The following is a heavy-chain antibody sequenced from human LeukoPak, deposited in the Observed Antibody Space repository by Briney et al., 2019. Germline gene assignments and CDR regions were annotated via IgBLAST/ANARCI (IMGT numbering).Heavy chain of an antibody. CDR3: ARAYSSSWYFFDN. CDR1: GYTFADYD. CDR2: LTPSSDNT. V-gene: IGHV1-8*03. Sequence: ASVKVSCKASGYTFADYDINWVRQAPGQGLEWMGWLTPSSDNTGYAQKFQGRATFTSNISISTAYMELSSLRSEDTAVYYCARAYSSSWYFFDNWGQGTLVTVSS. D-gene: IGHD6-13*01. J-gene: IGHJ4*02.